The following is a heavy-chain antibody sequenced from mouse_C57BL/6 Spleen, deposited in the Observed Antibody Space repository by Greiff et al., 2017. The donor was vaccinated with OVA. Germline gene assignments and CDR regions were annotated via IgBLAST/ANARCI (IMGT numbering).Heavy chain of an antibody. V-gene: IGHV1-82*01. CDR2: IYPGAGDT. CDR3: ARDWGVDY. CDR1: GYAFSSSW. D-gene: IGHD4-1*01. J-gene: IGHJ2*01. Sequence: VQLQQSGPELVKPGASVKISCKASGYAFSSSWMNWVKQRPGKGLEWIGRIYPGAGDTNYNGKFKGKATLTVDKSSSTAYMQLSSLTSEDSAVYCCARDWGVDYWGQGTTLTVSA.